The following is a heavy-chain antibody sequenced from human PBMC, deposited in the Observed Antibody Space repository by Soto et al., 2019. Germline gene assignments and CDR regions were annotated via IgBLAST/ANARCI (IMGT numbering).Heavy chain of an antibody. CDR2: ISGSGGST. CDR3: AKEMSRAAAAGLNWFDP. D-gene: IGHD6-13*01. J-gene: IGHJ5*02. V-gene: IGHV3-23*01. Sequence: GGSLRLSCAASGFTFSSYAMSWVRQAPGKGLEWVSAISGSGGSTYYADSVKGRFTISRDNSKNTLYLQMNSLRAEDTAVYYCAKEMSRAAAAGLNWFDPWGQGTLVTVSS. CDR1: GFTFSSYA.